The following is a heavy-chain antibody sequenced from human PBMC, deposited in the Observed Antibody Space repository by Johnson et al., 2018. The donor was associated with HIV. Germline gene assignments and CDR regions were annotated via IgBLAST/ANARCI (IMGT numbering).Heavy chain of an antibody. V-gene: IGHV3-30*18. CDR3: AKDFRRFFPTPDAFDI. CDR1: GFTFSSYG. D-gene: IGHD4-23*01. Sequence: QVQLVESGGGLVKPGGSLRLSCAASGFTFSSYGMHWVRQAPGKGLERVAVISYDGNKTYYAASVRALPITRDNSKNTLYLQLSSLRSEDTAVYYCAKDFRRFFPTPDAFDIWGQGTMVTVSS. J-gene: IGHJ3*02. CDR2: ISYDGNKT.